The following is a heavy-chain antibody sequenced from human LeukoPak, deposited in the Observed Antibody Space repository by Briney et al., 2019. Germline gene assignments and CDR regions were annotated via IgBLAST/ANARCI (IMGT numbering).Heavy chain of an antibody. CDR2: IYYSGST. CDR3: ARDGYFDWLLDYYYYGMDV. Sequence: SETLSLTCTVSGGSISSSSYYWGWIRQPPGKGLEWIGSIYYSGSTYYNPSLKSRVTISVDTSKNQFSLKLSSVTAADTAVYYCARDGYFDWLLDYYYYGMDVWGQGTTVTVSS. J-gene: IGHJ6*02. D-gene: IGHD3-9*01. CDR1: GGSISSSSYY. V-gene: IGHV4-39*07.